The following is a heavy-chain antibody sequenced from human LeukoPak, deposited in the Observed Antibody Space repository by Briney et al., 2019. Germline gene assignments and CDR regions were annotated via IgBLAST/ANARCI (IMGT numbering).Heavy chain of an antibody. J-gene: IGHJ4*02. CDR2: ISSSGSTI. Sequence: PGGSLRLSCAASGFTFSDYYMSWIRQAPGKGLEWVSYISSSGSTIYYADSVKGRFTISRDNSKNTLYLQMDSLRAEDTAIYYCTKKGSLVSPGNYFDYWGQGTLVTVSS. V-gene: IGHV3-11*01. D-gene: IGHD2-2*01. CDR3: TKKGSLVSPGNYFDY. CDR1: GFTFSDYY.